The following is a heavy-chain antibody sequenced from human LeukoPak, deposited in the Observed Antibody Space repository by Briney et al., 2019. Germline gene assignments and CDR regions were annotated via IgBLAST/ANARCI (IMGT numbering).Heavy chain of an antibody. CDR2: IYYSGST. Sequence: SETLSLTCTVSGGSISSYYWSWIRQPPGKGLEWIGYIYYSGSTNYNPSLKSRVTISVDTSKNQFSLKLSSVTAADTAVYYCAREVEYYYGSGYGMDVWGQGTTVTVSS. D-gene: IGHD3-10*01. V-gene: IGHV4-59*01. J-gene: IGHJ6*02. CDR3: AREVEYYYGSGYGMDV. CDR1: GGSISSYY.